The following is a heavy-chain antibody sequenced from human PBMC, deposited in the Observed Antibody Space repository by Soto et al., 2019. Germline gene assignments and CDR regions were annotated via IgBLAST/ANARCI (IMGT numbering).Heavy chain of an antibody. V-gene: IGHV1-18*01. CDR3: ARDYIWGSYRYNFDY. CDR1: GYIFNIYG. D-gene: IGHD3-16*02. Sequence: GASVKVSCNTSGYIFNIYGITWVRQAPGQGLAWMGWISGYNGNTKYPQKLQDRVTMTTDTSTSTAYMELRSLRSDDTAVYYCARDYIWGSYRYNFDYWGKGTLVTVYS. CDR2: ISGYNGNT. J-gene: IGHJ4*02.